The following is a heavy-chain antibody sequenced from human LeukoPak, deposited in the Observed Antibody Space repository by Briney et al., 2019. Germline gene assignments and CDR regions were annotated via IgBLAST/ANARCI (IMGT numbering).Heavy chain of an antibody. D-gene: IGHD6-19*01. V-gene: IGHV4-59*01. Sequence: SETLSLTCTVSGDSMRSYFWSWIRQPPGKGLEWIGYIYYTGSTNYNPSLKSRVTILVDTSKNQFSLKLTSVPAADTAVYYCARVPSSGSYRDAFDIWGQGTMVTVSS. CDR2: IYYTGST. CDR3: ARVPSSGSYRDAFDI. CDR1: GDSMRSYF. J-gene: IGHJ3*02.